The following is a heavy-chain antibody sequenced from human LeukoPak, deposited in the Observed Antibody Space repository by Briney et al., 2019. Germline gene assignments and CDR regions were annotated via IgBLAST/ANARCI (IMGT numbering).Heavy chain of an antibody. V-gene: IGHV4-34*01. CDR1: GGSFSGYY. CDR3: ARHLVRGVIPYYMDV. Sequence: SETLSLTCAVYGGSFSGYYWSWIRQPPGKGLEWIGEINHSGSTNYNPSLKSRVTISVDTSKNQFSLKLSSVTAADPAVYYCARHLVRGVIPYYMDVWGKGTTVTVSS. J-gene: IGHJ6*03. D-gene: IGHD3-10*01. CDR2: INHSGST.